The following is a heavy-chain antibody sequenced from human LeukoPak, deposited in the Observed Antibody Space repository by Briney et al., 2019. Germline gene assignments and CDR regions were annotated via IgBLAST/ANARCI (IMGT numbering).Heavy chain of an antibody. Sequence: SETLSLTCTVSGGSISSSSYYWGWIRQPPGKGLEWIGSIYYSGSTYYNPSLKSRVTISVDTSKNQFSLKLSSVAAADTAVYYCARGLTEGLDVWGKGTTVTISS. D-gene: IGHD3/OR15-3a*01. CDR2: IYYSGST. V-gene: IGHV4-39*07. J-gene: IGHJ6*04. CDR3: ARGLTEGLDV. CDR1: GGSISSSSYY.